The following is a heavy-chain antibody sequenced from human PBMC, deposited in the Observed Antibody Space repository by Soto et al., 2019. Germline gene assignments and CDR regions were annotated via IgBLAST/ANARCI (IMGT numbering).Heavy chain of an antibody. CDR1: GYTLTELS. CDR3: ALSSVTYYDFWSGYSI. CDR2: FDPEDGET. Sequence: GASVKVSCKVSGYTLTELSMPWVRQAPGKGLEWMGGFDPEDGETIYAQKFQGRVTMTEDTSTDTAYMELSSLRSEDTAVYYCALSSVTYYDFWSGYSIWGQGTLVTVSS. J-gene: IGHJ4*02. D-gene: IGHD3-3*01. V-gene: IGHV1-24*01.